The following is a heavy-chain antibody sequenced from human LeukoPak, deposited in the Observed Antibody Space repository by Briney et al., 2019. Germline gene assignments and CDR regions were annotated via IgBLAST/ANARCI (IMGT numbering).Heavy chain of an antibody. V-gene: IGHV3-53*01. Sequence: GGSLRLPCAASGFTVSSNYMSWVRQAPGKGLEWVSVIYSGGSTYYADSVKGRFTISRDNSKNTLYLQMNSLRAEDTAVYYCARDPDYYDSSVDYWGQGTLVTVSS. CDR1: GFTVSSNY. D-gene: IGHD3-22*01. CDR3: ARDPDYYDSSVDY. J-gene: IGHJ4*02. CDR2: IYSGGST.